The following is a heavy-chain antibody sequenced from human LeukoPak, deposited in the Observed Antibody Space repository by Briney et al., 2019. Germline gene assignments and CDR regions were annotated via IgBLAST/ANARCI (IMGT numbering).Heavy chain of an antibody. CDR2: ISRNGGST. J-gene: IGHJ3*02. CDR1: GFNFNSYP. D-gene: IGHD4/OR15-4a*01. Sequence: GGSLRLSCSASGFNFNSYPVHWVRQAPGKGLEYVSGISRNGGSTYYADSVKGRFTISRDNSKNTLYLQMSSLRAEDTAVYYCVKESGFMVAPNSAFDIWGQGTMVTVSS. CDR3: VKESGFMVAPNSAFDI. V-gene: IGHV3-64D*06.